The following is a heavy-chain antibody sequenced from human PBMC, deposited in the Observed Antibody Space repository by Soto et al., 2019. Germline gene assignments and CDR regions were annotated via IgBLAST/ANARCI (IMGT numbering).Heavy chain of an antibody. V-gene: IGHV4-31*03. J-gene: IGHJ5*02. CDR1: GGSISSGGYY. CDR2: IYYSGST. D-gene: IGHD6-19*01. Sequence: QVQLQESGPGLVKPSQTLSLTCTVSGGSISSGGYYWSWIRQHPGKGLEWIGYIYYSGSTYYNPSLTSRLTVSVDPSKHQCSLKLSSVTAADTAVYYCAREPPVAGLGNLFDPWGQGTLVTVSS. CDR3: AREPPVAGLGNLFDP.